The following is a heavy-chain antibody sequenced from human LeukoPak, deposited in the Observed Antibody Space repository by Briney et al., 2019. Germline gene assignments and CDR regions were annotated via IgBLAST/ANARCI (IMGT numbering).Heavy chain of an antibody. V-gene: IGHV3-7*01. CDR2: IKQDGSEK. Sequence: GGSLRLSCVASEFSFSAFWMTWVRQAPGKGLEWVANIKQDGSEKHYMDSAKGRFTISRDNAKRTLYLQMNSLRADDTAVYYCAKDGSWSCTDWGQGTLVAVSS. D-gene: IGHD2-8*02. CDR1: EFSFSAFW. CDR3: AKDGSWSCTD. J-gene: IGHJ4*02.